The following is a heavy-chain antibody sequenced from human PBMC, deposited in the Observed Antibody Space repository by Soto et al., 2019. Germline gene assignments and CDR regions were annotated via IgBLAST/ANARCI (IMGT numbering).Heavy chain of an antibody. CDR1: GFTFTSYG. V-gene: IGHV3-30*18. J-gene: IGHJ5*02. Sequence: QVQLEESGGGVVQPGRSLRISCKASGFTFTSYGMHWVRQAPGKGLEWVALISYDGSDKLYADSVEGRCTISRDNSKNTVYLQMNSLRIEDTAMYHCGKFSDIEVPGMGDWFDPWGQGTLVTVTS. CDR2: ISYDGSDK. D-gene: IGHD6-19*01. CDR3: GKFSDIEVPGMGDWFDP.